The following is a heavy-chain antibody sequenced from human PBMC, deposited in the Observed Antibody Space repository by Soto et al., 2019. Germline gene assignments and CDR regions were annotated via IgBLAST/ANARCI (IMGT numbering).Heavy chain of an antibody. J-gene: IGHJ4*02. CDR2: IYYSGST. V-gene: IGHV4-39*01. Sequence: SETLSLTCTVSGGSISSSSYYWGWIRQPPGKGLEWIGSIYYSGSTYYNPSLKSRVTISVDTSKNQFSLKLSSVTAADTAVYYCARHDYYYDSSGSIDYWGQGTLVTVSS. CDR3: ARHDYYYDSSGSIDY. D-gene: IGHD3-22*01. CDR1: GGSISSSSYY.